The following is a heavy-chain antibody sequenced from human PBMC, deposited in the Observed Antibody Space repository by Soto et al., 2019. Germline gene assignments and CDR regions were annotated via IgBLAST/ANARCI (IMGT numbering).Heavy chain of an antibody. J-gene: IGHJ4*02. V-gene: IGHV4-31*03. CDR3: SRGPPLGY. Sequence: QVQLQESGPGLVKPSQTLSLTCTVSGGSISSGGYYWSWVRQHPGKGLEWIGCIYYSGNTYYNPSLTSRVTISVDTSKNQFSLKLSSVTAAATAVYFCSRGPPLGYWCQGTLVTVSS. CDR1: GGSISSGGYY. CDR2: IYYSGNT.